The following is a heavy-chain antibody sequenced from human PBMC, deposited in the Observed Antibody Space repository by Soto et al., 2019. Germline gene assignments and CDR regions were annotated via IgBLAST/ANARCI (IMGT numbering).Heavy chain of an antibody. CDR3: ARMGDVPYYSYGMGV. D-gene: IGHD3-16*01. CDR2: ISGYNANT. CDR1: GYSFTRYG. V-gene: IGHV1-18*01. J-gene: IGHJ6*02. Sequence: QVQLVQSGAEVKKPGASVKVSCKASGYSFTRYGISWVRQAPGQGLEWMGWISGYNANTNYPENLQGRVTMTTDTTTSTARMAVRKLISDDAAVYYCARMGDVPYYSYGMGVWGQGTTVTVSS.